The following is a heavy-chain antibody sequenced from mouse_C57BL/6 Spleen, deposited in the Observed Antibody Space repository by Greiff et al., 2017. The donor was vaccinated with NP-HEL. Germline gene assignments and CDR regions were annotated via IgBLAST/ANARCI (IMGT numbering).Heavy chain of an antibody. J-gene: IGHJ3*01. CDR1: GYTFTSYW. Sequence: VQLQQPGTELVKPGASVKLSCKASGYTFTSYWMHWVKQSPGQGLEWIGNINPSNGGTNYNEKFKSKATLTVDKSSSTAYMQLSRLTSEDSAVYYCARSGGYYGNWFAYWGQGTLVTVSA. CDR3: ARSGGYYGNWFAY. V-gene: IGHV1-53*01. CDR2: INPSNGGT. D-gene: IGHD2-1*01.